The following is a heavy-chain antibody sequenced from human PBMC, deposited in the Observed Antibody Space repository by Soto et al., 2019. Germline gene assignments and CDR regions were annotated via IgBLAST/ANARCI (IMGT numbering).Heavy chain of an antibody. D-gene: IGHD3-10*01. Sequence: SQTLSLTCAISGDSVSSNSAAWNWIRQSPSRGLEWLGRTYYRSKWYNDYAVSVKSRITINPDTSKNQFSLQLNSVTPEDTAVYYCARGSRVRGVSYYYYYYMDVWGKGTTVTVSS. CDR2: TYYRSKWYN. CDR1: GDSVSSNSAA. V-gene: IGHV6-1*01. J-gene: IGHJ6*03. CDR3: ARGSRVRGVSYYYYYYMDV.